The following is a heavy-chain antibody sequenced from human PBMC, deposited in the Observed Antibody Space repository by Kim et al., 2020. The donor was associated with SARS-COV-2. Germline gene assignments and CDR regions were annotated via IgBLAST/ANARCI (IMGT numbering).Heavy chain of an antibody. J-gene: IGHJ4*02. CDR3: VKDREYYYGSGSFRFDY. D-gene: IGHD3-10*01. CDR2: ISSNGGST. CDR1: GFTFSSYA. V-gene: IGHV3-64D*09. Sequence: GGSLRLSCSASGFTFSSYAMHWVRQAPGKGLEYVSAISSNGGSTYYADSVKGRFTISRDNSKNTLYLQMSSLRAEDTAVYYCVKDREYYYGSGSFRFDYWGQGTLVTVSS.